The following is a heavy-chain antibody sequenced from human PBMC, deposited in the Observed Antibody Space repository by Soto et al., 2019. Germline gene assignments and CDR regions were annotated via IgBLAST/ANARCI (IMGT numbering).Heavy chain of an antibody. J-gene: IGHJ6*02. CDR3: AKTGAAATSVCYGMDV. CDR2: ISYDGSNK. D-gene: IGHD6-13*01. CDR1: GFTFSSYG. Sequence: GGSLRLSCAASGFTFSSYGMYWVRQAPGKGLEWVAVISYDGSNKYYADSVKGRFTISRDNSKNTLYLQMNSLRAEDTAVYYCAKTGAAATSVCYGMDVWGQGTTVTVSS. V-gene: IGHV3-30*18.